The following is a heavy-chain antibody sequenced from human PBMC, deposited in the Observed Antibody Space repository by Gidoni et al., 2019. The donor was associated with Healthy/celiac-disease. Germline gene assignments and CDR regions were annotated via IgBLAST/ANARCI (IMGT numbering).Heavy chain of an antibody. D-gene: IGHD5-18*01. CDR2: LYYSGST. CDR1: GGPISSGGYY. V-gene: IGHV4-31*03. J-gene: IGHJ4*02. Sequence: QVQLQESGPGLVQPSQTLSPTCPVSGGPISSGGYYWSWIRQHPGKSLEWIGYLYYSGSTYYNPSLKSRVTISVDTSKNQFSLKLSSVTAADTAVYYCARDQGYGFDYWGQGTLVTVSS. CDR3: ARDQGYGFDY.